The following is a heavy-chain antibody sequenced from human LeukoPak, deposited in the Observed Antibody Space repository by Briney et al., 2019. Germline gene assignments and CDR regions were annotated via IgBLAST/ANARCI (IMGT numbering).Heavy chain of an antibody. V-gene: IGHV4-30-4*08. D-gene: IGHD6-6*01. CDR1: GGPISSSNYY. CDR2: IYYSGST. CDR3: ARDGSSSAFDI. Sequence: SETLSLTCTVSGGPISSSNYYWGWIRQPPGKGLEWIGYIYYSGSTYYNPSLKSRVTISVDTSKNQFSLKLSSVTAADTAVYYCARDGSSSAFDIWGQGTMVTVSS. J-gene: IGHJ3*02.